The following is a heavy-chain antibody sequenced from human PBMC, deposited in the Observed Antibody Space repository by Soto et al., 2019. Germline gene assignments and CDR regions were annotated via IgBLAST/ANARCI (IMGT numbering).Heavy chain of an antibody. Sequence: QEQLVESGGGVVQPGTSLRLSCAVPGGIFHGYGMHWVRQAPGKGLEWVAIIRFDGSNEEYADSVKGRFTISRDNSKNTLYLQMNTLGAEDTAVYYCARDGIGGPVFRGYLDYWGRGNVVTVSS. CDR3: ARDGIGGPVFRGYLDY. V-gene: IGHV3-33*01. D-gene: IGHD2-15*01. CDR2: IRFDGSNE. J-gene: IGHJ4*02. CDR1: GGIFHGYG.